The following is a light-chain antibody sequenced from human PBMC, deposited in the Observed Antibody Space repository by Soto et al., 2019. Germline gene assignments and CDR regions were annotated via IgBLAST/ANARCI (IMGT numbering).Light chain of an antibody. CDR3: QQYGSSLTWT. V-gene: IGKV3-20*01. J-gene: IGKJ1*01. CDR2: GAS. CDR1: QSVSSYS. Sequence: IVLTQSPGTLSLSPWKRATLSCRASQSVSSYSLAWYQKKPGQAPRLLIYGASSRAAGIPDRFSGSGSGTDFTLTISGLEPEDFAVYYCQQYGSSLTWTFGQGTKVDIK.